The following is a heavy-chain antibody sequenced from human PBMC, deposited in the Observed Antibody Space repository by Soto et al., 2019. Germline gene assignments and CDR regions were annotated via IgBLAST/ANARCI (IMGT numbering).Heavy chain of an antibody. CDR2: ISSSSSTI. CDR3: ARDRPNPRVLRYFDWLHVPATAIPDPHLDY. D-gene: IGHD3-9*01. Sequence: GGSLRLSCAASGFTFSSYSMNWVRQAPGKGLEWVSYISSSSSTIYYADSVKGRFTISRDNAKNSLYLQMNSLRDEDTAVYYCARDRPNPRVLRYFDWLHVPATAIPDPHLDYWGQGTLVTVSS. V-gene: IGHV3-48*02. CDR1: GFTFSSYS. J-gene: IGHJ4*02.